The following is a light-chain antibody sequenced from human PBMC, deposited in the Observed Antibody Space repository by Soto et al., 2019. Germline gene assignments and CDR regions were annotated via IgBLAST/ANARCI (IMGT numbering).Light chain of an antibody. J-gene: IGKJ2*01. CDR1: QSISSW. Sequence: DIQMTQSPSTLSASVGDRVTITCRASQSISSWLAWYQQKPGKAPKLLIYDASSLESGVPSRFSGSGSGTEFTLTISSLQPDDFATYYCQQYNSYSPYTFGKGTKV. V-gene: IGKV1-5*01. CDR3: QQYNSYSPYT. CDR2: DAS.